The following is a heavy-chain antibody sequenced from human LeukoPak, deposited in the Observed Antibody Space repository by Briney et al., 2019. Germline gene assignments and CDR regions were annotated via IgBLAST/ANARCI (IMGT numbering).Heavy chain of an antibody. V-gene: IGHV1-69*13. CDR2: IIPIFGTA. J-gene: IGHJ4*02. D-gene: IGHD3-22*01. CDR3: ASDYYDSSGYYYAFDY. Sequence: SVKVSCKASGGTFSSYAISWVRQAPGQGLEWMGGIIPIFGTANYAQKFQGRVTITADESTSTAYMELSSLRSEDTAVYYCASDYYDSSGYYYAFDYWGQGTLVTVSS. CDR1: GGTFSSYA.